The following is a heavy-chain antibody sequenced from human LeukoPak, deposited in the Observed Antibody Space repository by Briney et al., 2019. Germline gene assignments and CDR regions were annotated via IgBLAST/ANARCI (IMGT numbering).Heavy chain of an antibody. V-gene: IGHV3-7*03. CDR1: GFTFSSYW. CDR2: IKRDGSEK. J-gene: IGHJ6*04. CDR3: ARDSGEDDYYYYGMDV. D-gene: IGHD3-10*01. Sequence: GGSLRLSCAASGFTFSSYWMSWVRQAPGKGLEWVANIKRDGSEKYYVDSVKGRFTISRDNAKNSLYLQMNSLRAEDTAVYYCARDSGEDDYYYYGMDVWGKGTTVTVSS.